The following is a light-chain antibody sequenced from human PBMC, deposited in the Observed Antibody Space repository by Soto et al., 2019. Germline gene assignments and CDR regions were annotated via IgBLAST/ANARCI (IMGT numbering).Light chain of an antibody. CDR3: QQYGSSPRT. Sequence: EIVLTQSPGTLSLSPGERATLSCRASQSVSSTYLAWYQQKPGQAPRLLIYGASTRGTGIPDRFSGSGSGTDFTLTISRLEPEDFAVYFCQQYGSSPRTFGQGTKV. CDR2: GAS. J-gene: IGKJ1*01. CDR1: QSVSSTY. V-gene: IGKV3-20*01.